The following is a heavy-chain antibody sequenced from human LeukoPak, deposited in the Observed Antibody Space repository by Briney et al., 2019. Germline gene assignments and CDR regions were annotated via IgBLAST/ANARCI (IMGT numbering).Heavy chain of an antibody. CDR1: GFSLSTSGVG. J-gene: IGHJ4*02. CDR2: IYWNDDK. Sequence: ESGPTVVKPTQTLTLTCTFSGFSLSTSGVGVGWIRQPPGKALEWLALIYWNDDKRYSPSLKSRLTITKDNSKNQVVLTMTNMDPVDTATYYCAHRRRLEPVDYWGQGTLVTVSS. V-gene: IGHV2-5*01. D-gene: IGHD1-1*01. CDR3: AHRRRLEPVDY.